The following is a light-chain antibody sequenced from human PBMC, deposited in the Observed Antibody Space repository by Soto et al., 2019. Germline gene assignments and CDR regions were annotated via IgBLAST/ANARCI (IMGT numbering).Light chain of an antibody. CDR3: QQYKAYSWT. V-gene: IGKV1-5*03. CDR2: HAS. CDR1: QSISTW. Sequence: DIQMTQSPSTLSASIGDRVTITCRASQSISTWLAWYRQKPGEAPKLLIYHASNLESGVPSRLSGSGSGTEFTLTISSLQPDDFATYYCQQYKAYSWTFGPGTKVDI. J-gene: IGKJ1*01.